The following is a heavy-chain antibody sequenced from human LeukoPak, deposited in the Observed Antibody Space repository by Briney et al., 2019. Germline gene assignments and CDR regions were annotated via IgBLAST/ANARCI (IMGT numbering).Heavy chain of an antibody. Sequence: SVKVSCKASGGTFSSYAISWVRQAPGQGLEWMGGIIPIFGTANYARKFQGRVTITTDESTSTAYMELSSLRSEDTAVYYCARASSYCGGDRYSANIWGQGTMVTVSS. CDR3: ARASSYCGGDRYSANI. V-gene: IGHV1-69*05. D-gene: IGHD2-21*01. CDR1: GGTFSSYA. J-gene: IGHJ3*02. CDR2: IIPIFGTA.